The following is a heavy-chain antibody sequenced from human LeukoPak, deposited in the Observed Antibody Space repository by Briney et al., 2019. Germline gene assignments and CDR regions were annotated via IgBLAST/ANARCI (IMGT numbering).Heavy chain of an antibody. CDR3: ARETPDSSGWD. Sequence: GGSLRLSCEASGFTFNTYSMNWARQAPGKGLEWVSSIDSSGGYMFYADSVKGRFIISRDNAKNSLYLQMNSLRAEDTAVYYCARETPDSSGWDWGQGTLVTVSS. CDR1: GFTFNTYS. D-gene: IGHD6-19*01. CDR2: IDSSGGYM. V-gene: IGHV3-21*01. J-gene: IGHJ4*02.